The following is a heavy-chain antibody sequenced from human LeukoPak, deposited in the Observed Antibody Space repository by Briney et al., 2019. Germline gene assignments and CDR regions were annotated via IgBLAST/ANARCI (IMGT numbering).Heavy chain of an antibody. CDR1: GFTFSSYS. Sequence: GGSLRLSCAASGFTFSSYSMNWVRQAPGKGLEWVSVIYSGGSTYYADSVKGRFTISRDNSKNTLYLQMNSLRAEDTAVYYCARVGPRLRLGELSLPFDYWGQGTLVTVSS. V-gene: IGHV3-66*01. J-gene: IGHJ4*02. D-gene: IGHD3-16*02. CDR2: IYSGGST. CDR3: ARVGPRLRLGELSLPFDY.